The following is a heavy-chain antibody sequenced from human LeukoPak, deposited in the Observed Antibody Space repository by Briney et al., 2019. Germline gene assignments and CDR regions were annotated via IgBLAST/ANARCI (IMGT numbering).Heavy chain of an antibody. J-gene: IGHJ4*02. Sequence: GGSLRLSCAVSGFTFSSYEMNWVRQAPGKGLEWVSYISSSGSTIYYADSVKGRFTISRDNAKNSLYLQMNSLRDEDTAVYYCASPQESGTTSFVGYWGQGTLVTVSS. V-gene: IGHV3-48*03. CDR3: ASPQESGTTSFVGY. CDR1: GFTFSSYE. CDR2: ISSSGSTI. D-gene: IGHD2/OR15-2a*01.